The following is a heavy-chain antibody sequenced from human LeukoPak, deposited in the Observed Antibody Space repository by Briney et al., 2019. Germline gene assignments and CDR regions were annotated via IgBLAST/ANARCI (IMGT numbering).Heavy chain of an antibody. J-gene: IGHJ3*02. CDR1: GFMFGDYA. V-gene: IGHV3-49*04. D-gene: IGHD6-19*01. CDR2: IRSKAYGGTT. Sequence: GGSLRLSCTVSGFMFGDYAMNWVRQAPGKGLEWVGFIRSKAYGGTTEYAASVRGRFNILRDDSKSIAYLQMNSLKTEDTAMYYCTREVSGWSLGDAFDIWGQGTMVTVSS. CDR3: TREVSGWSLGDAFDI.